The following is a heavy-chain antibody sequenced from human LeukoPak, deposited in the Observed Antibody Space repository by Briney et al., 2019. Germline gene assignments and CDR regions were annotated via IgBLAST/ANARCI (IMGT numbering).Heavy chain of an antibody. Sequence: SETLSLTCTVPGGSISSYYWGWIRPPPGEGLEWIGYLYSSGSTNYNPSLKSRVTISVDTSKNQFSLKLSSVTAADTAVFYCARDTYDTLTGYFLFDYWGQGTLVTVSS. V-gene: IGHV4-59*01. CDR1: GGSISSYY. D-gene: IGHD3-9*01. CDR2: LYSSGST. CDR3: ARDTYDTLTGYFLFDY. J-gene: IGHJ4*02.